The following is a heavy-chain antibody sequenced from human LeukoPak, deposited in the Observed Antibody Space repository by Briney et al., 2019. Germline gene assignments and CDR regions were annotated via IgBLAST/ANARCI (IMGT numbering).Heavy chain of an antibody. CDR2: IYYSGST. CDR3: ARETTVTTAAVYAFDI. J-gene: IGHJ3*02. D-gene: IGHD4-17*01. CDR1: GVSISSSSYY. V-gene: IGHV4-39*07. Sequence: PSETLSLTCTVSGVSISSSSYYWGWLRQPPGKGLEWIGSIYYSGSTYYNPSLKSRVTISVDTSKNQFSLKLSSVTAADTAVYYCARETTVTTAAVYAFDIWGQGTMVTVSS.